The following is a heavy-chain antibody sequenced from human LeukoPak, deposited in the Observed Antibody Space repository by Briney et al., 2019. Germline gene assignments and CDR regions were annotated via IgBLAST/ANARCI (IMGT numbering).Heavy chain of an antibody. V-gene: IGHV1-8*03. CDR2: MNPNSGNT. D-gene: IGHD6-13*01. CDR1: GYTFTSYD. CDR3: ALSSSWYENSDAFDI. Sequence: ASVKVSCKASGYTFTSYDINWVRQATGQGLEWMGWMNPNSGNTGYAQKFQGRVTITRNTSISTAYMELSSLRSEDTAVYYCALSSSWYENSDAFDIWGQGTMVTVSS. J-gene: IGHJ3*02.